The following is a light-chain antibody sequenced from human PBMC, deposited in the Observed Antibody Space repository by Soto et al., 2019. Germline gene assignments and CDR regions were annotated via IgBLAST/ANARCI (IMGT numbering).Light chain of an antibody. CDR2: KAS. CDR3: KNYFSYPYA. J-gene: IGKJ2*01. V-gene: IGKV1-5*03. Sequence: DIQVTQSPATLSASVGDTISVTCRASQSVLTWLAWYQQKPGKAPNLLIYKASRLRDGVPSRFSGSGSGTDFTLTISSPLPDDFASYFCKNYFSYPYAFGQGTKLEI. CDR1: QSVLTW.